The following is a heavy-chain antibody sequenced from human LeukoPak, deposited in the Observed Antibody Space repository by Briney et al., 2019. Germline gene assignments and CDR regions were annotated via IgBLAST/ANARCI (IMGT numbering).Heavy chain of an antibody. CDR1: GFTFSSYA. CDR2: ISHDGSST. CDR3: AKGPHDYGDFHFDY. Sequence: PGGPLRLFCPASGFTFSSYAMNWVRPAPGRGRDWVSTISHDGSSTYYADSVKGRFTISRDNSKNTLYLHMNSLSAEDAAVYYCAKGPHDYGDFHFDYWGQGTLVTVSS. V-gene: IGHV3-23*01. J-gene: IGHJ4*02. D-gene: IGHD4-17*01.